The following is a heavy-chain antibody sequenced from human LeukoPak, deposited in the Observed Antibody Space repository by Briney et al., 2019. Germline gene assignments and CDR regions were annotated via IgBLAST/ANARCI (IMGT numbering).Heavy chain of an antibody. CDR3: ATTGPVTVATTGWFDP. CDR2: FDPEDGET. Sequence: ASVKVSCKVFGYTLTEISIHWVRQAPGKGLEWKGGFDPEDGETIYAEKFQARVTLTEDTSRDTAYMELSSLRSEDTAVYYCATTGPVTVATTGWFDPWGQGTLVTVSS. J-gene: IGHJ5*02. D-gene: IGHD5-12*01. V-gene: IGHV1-24*01. CDR1: GYTLTEIS.